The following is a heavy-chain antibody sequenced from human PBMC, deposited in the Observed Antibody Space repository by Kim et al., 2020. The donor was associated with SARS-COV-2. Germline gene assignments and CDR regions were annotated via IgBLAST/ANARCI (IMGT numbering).Heavy chain of an antibody. J-gene: IGHJ4*02. CDR1: GGSISSYY. CDR3: ARAYYAILTGYYSYYFEY. D-gene: IGHD3-9*01. Sequence: SETLSLTCTVSGGSISSYYWSWIRQPPGKGLEWIGYIYYSGSTNYNPSLKSRVTISVDTSKNQFSLKLSSVTAADTAVYYCARAYYAILTGYYSYYFEYWGQRSLVSVSS. CDR2: IYYSGST. V-gene: IGHV4-59*01.